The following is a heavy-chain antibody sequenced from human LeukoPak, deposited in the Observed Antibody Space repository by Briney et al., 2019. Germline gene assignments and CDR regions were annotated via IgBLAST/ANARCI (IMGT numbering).Heavy chain of an antibody. D-gene: IGHD3-22*01. CDR1: GFTFSNAW. CDR2: IQSKTDGGTT. CDR3: TTDLNARGNYYDSSGFMSTIDY. V-gene: IGHV3-15*01. J-gene: IGHJ4*02. Sequence: GGSLRLSCAASGFTFSNAWMSWVRQAPGKGLEWVGRIQSKTDGGTTDYAAPVKGRFTISRDDSKNTLYLQMNSLKTEDTAVYYCTTDLNARGNYYDSSGFMSTIDYWGQGTLVTVSS.